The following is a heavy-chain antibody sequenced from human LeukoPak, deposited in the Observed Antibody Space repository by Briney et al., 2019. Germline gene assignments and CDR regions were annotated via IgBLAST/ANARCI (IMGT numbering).Heavy chain of an antibody. V-gene: IGHV3-33*01. D-gene: IGHD5-18*01. Sequence: PGGSLRLSCAASGFTFSSYGMHWVRQAPGKGLEWVAVIWYDGSNKYYADSVKGRFTISRDNSKNTLYLQMNSLRAEDTAVYYCAREGDVDTAMVFDSWGQGTLVTVSS. CDR1: GFTFSSYG. CDR2: IWYDGSNK. CDR3: AREGDVDTAMVFDS. J-gene: IGHJ4*02.